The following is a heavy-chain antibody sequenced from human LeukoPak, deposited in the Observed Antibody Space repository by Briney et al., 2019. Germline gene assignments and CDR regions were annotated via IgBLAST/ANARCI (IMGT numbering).Heavy chain of an antibody. J-gene: IGHJ4*02. CDR3: AKLMRGEGLLPYYFDY. Sequence: GGSLRLSCAASGFTFSSYAMSWVRQAPGKGLEWVSAISGSGGSTYYADSVKGRFTISRDNSKNTLYLQMHSLRAEDTAVYYCAKLMRGEGLLPYYFDYWGQGTLVTVSS. CDR2: ISGSGGST. V-gene: IGHV3-23*01. D-gene: IGHD3-3*01. CDR1: GFTFSSYA.